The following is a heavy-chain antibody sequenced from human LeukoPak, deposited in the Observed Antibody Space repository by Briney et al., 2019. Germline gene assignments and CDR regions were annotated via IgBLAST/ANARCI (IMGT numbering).Heavy chain of an antibody. CDR1: GGSIDTYY. J-gene: IGHJ6*03. CDR3: ARAVNDILTGSYYYMDV. Sequence: SETLSLTCTVSGGSIDTYYWSWIRQPPGKGLEWIGYIYYSGSTNHNPSLKSRVTISVDTSKNQFSLKLSSVTAADTAVYYCARAVNDILTGSYYYMDVWGKGTTVTISS. D-gene: IGHD3-9*01. CDR2: IYYSGST. V-gene: IGHV4-59*01.